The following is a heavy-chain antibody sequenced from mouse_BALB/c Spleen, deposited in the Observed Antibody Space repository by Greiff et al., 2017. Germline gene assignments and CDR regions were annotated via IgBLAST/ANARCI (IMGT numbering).Heavy chain of an antibody. D-gene: IGHD2-4*01. V-gene: IGHV5-4*02. CDR2: ISDGGSYT. Sequence: EVHLVESGGGLVKPGGSLKLSCAASGFTFSDYYMYWVRQTPEKRLEWVATISDGGSYTYYPDSVKGRFTISRDNAKNNLYLQMSSLKSEDTAMYYCARGGYDYGAWFAYWGQGTLVTVSA. CDR3: ARGGYDYGAWFAY. CDR1: GFTFSDYY. J-gene: IGHJ3*01.